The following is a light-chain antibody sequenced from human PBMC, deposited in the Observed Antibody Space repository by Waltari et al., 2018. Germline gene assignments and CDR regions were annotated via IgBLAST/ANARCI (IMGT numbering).Light chain of an antibody. Sequence: DIQMTQSPSSLSASVGDRVTITCRASQNIANYLNWYQQKPGTAPELLIYAASNLHGGVPSRFTCSGSGTDFTLTISSVQPEDLATYYCQQSYSTPRTFGQGTKLDI. CDR2: AAS. V-gene: IGKV1-39*01. CDR1: QNIANY. J-gene: IGKJ2*01. CDR3: QQSYSTPRT.